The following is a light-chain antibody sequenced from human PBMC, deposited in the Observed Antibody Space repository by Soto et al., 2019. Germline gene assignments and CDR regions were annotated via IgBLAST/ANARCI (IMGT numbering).Light chain of an antibody. V-gene: IGKV3-20*01. J-gene: IGKJ1*01. CDR2: GAS. Sequence: EIVLTQSPGTLSLSPGQRATLSCRASQSVSSNYLAWYLQKPGQAPRLLLYGASSRATGIPDRFSGSGSGTDFTLAISRLEPEDFVVYYSQRYGTSQGTFGQGTKLEIE. CDR3: QRYGTSQGT. CDR1: QSVSSNY.